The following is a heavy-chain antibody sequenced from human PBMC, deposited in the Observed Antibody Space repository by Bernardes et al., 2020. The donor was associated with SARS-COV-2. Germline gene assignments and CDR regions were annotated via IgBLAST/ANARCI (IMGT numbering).Heavy chain of an antibody. Sequence: GGSLRLSCAASGFTFRNYGMHWVRQAPGKGLEWVTFILYDGNNKYYVDSVKGRFTISRDNSKNTLYLQMNSLRAEDTAVYYCARGCSSGSCYSNYNYYDVDVWGQGTAVTVSS. V-gene: IGHV3-30*03. J-gene: IGHJ6*02. CDR2: ILYDGNNK. D-gene: IGHD2-2*01. CDR3: ARGCSSGSCYSNYNYYDVDV. CDR1: GFTFRNYG.